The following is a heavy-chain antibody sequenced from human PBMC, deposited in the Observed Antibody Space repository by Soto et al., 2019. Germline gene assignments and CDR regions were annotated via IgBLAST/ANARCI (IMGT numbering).Heavy chain of an antibody. Sequence: SETLSLTCAVYGGSFSGYYWSWIRQPPGKGLEWIGEINHSGSTNYNPSLKSRVTISIDTSKNQFSLKLSSVTAADTAVYYCARVTPYDILTGYYYFDYWGQGTLVTVSS. V-gene: IGHV4-34*01. D-gene: IGHD3-9*01. CDR2: INHSGST. CDR3: ARVTPYDILTGYYYFDY. J-gene: IGHJ4*02. CDR1: GGSFSGYY.